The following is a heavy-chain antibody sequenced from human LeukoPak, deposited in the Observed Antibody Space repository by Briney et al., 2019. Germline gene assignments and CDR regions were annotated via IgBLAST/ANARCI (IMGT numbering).Heavy chain of an antibody. CDR2: ISAYNGNT. Sequence: ASVKVSCKASGYTFTSYGISWVRQAPGQGLEWMGWISAYNGNTNYAQKLQGRVTMTTDTSTSTAYMELRSLRSDDTAVYYCARDLGRYCSGGRCYYYNYMDVWGKGTTVTISS. J-gene: IGHJ6*03. CDR3: ARDLGRYCSGGRCYYYNYMDV. D-gene: IGHD2-15*01. CDR1: GYTFTSYG. V-gene: IGHV1-18*01.